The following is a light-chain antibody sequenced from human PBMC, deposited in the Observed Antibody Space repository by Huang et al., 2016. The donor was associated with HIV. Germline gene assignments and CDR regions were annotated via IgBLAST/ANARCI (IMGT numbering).Light chain of an antibody. V-gene: IGKV3-15*01. J-gene: IGKJ2*01. CDR3: QQYKRWPRT. CDR2: DAS. Sequence: TQSPVTLSVSPGESVTLSCRACQGIGNKLAWYQLKPGQAPRLLIFDASYRATDIPARFSGGGYEIDFTLTISDLQSEDSAVYYCQQYKRWPRTFGQGTKVDIK. CDR1: QGIGNK.